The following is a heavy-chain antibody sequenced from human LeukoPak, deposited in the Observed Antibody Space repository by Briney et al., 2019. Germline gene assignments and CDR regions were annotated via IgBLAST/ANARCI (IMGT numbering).Heavy chain of an antibody. Sequence: PGGSLRLSCAASGFTFSTYAMSWVRQAPGEGLEWVSGISGSDYTTYYADSVRGRFTISRDNSKNTLYMQMNNLRAEDTAVYYCAKYYYDSSGYYDAAPLDYWGQGTLVTVFS. V-gene: IGHV3-23*01. CDR3: AKYYYDSSGYYDAAPLDY. CDR1: GFTFSTYA. J-gene: IGHJ4*02. D-gene: IGHD3-22*01. CDR2: ISGSDYTT.